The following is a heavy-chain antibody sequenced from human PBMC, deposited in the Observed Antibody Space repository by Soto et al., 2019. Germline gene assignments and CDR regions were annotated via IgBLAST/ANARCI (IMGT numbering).Heavy chain of an antibody. CDR3: ARMGTDYSYWFDY. CDR2: LYSDGST. V-gene: IGHV3-53*01. CDR1: GFTVSSNY. Sequence: GGSLRLSCAASGFTVSSNYMSWVRQAPGKGLEWVSVLYSDGSTYYADSVKGRFTISRDNSKNALYFQMNSLRAEDTAVYYCARMGTDYSYWFDYWGQGTLVTVSS. J-gene: IGHJ4*02. D-gene: IGHD3-9*01.